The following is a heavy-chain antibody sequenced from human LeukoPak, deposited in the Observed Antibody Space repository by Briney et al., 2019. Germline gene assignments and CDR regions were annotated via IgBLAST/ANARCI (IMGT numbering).Heavy chain of an antibody. D-gene: IGHD3-10*01. J-gene: IGHJ4*02. Sequence: GGSLRLSCAASGFTFTSYGMHWVRQAPGKGLEWVAAISNDGSKKYYSDSVKGRFTISRDNSKTTLYLQMNSLRVEDTAVYYCTKDYYYGSGSYTDYWGQGTLVTVSS. V-gene: IGHV3-30*18. CDR2: ISNDGSKK. CDR3: TKDYYYGSGSYTDY. CDR1: GFTFTSYG.